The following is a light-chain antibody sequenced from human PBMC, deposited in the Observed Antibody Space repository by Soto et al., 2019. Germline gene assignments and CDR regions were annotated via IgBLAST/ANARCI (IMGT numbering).Light chain of an antibody. V-gene: IGLV1-40*01. CDR3: QSYDSSLSVHVV. J-gene: IGLJ2*01. CDR1: SSNIGGGYY. CDR2: GNS. Sequence: QSVLTQPPSVSGAPGQRVTISCTGSSSNIGGGYYVHWYQQLPGTAPKLLIYGNSNRPSGVPDRFSGSKSGTSASLAITGLQAEDEADYYCQSYDSSLSVHVVFGGGTKLTVL.